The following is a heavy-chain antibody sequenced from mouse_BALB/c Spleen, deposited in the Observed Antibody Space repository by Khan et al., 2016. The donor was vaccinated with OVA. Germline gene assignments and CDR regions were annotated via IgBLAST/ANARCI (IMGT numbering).Heavy chain of an antibody. D-gene: IGHD1-1*01. CDR1: GYTFTSYW. CDR3: VRENYSGSSCYAMDY. J-gene: IGHJ4*01. CDR2: IGPGSSSA. Sequence: DLVKPGASVKLSCKASGYTFTSYWINWIKQRPGQGLEWIGRIGPGSSSAYYNDMFKGKATLTVDTSSSTAYIQLSSLPSEDSAVYFCVRENYSGSSCYAMDYWGQGTSVTVSS. V-gene: IGHV1S41*01.